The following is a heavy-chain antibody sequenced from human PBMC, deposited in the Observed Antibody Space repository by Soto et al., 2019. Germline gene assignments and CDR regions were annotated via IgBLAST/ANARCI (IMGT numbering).Heavy chain of an antibody. D-gene: IGHD1-1*01. CDR1: GDSVRTYY. CDR2: TSYSGFT. J-gene: IGHJ3*02. Sequence: HVQLQESGPGLVRPSETLSLTCSVSGDSVRTYYWSWIRQAPGMGLEWIAFTSYSGFTSYNPSLESRLTVSLDTSKNQFFLKLTSVTAADTAVYYCARDGPLERGNAFQIWGQGTMVTVSS. V-gene: IGHV4-59*02. CDR3: ARDGPLERGNAFQI.